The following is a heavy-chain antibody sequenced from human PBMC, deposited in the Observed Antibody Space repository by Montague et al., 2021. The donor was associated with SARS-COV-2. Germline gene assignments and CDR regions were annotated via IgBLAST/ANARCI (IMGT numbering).Heavy chain of an antibody. Sequence: NDYEPSVRGRLTVNPDASKNEFSLELNYVTPEDTAVYYCVRYSGWFYFDFWGQGTLVTVSS. V-gene: IGHV6-1*01. CDR3: VRYSGWFYFDF. D-gene: IGHD6-19*01. CDR2: N. J-gene: IGHJ4*01.